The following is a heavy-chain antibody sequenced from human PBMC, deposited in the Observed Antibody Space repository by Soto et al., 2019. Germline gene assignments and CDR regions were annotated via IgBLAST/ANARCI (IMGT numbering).Heavy chain of an antibody. CDR1: GGSISSYY. CDR3: ARLYYDSSDYYYFDY. J-gene: IGHJ4*02. V-gene: IGHV4-59*08. Sequence: PSETLSLTCTVSGGSISSYYWSWIRQPPGKGLEWIGYIYYSGSTNYNPSLKSRVTMSVDTSKNQFSLKLSSVTAADTAVYSCARLYYDSSDYYYFDYWGQGTLVTVSS. D-gene: IGHD3-22*01. CDR2: IYYSGST.